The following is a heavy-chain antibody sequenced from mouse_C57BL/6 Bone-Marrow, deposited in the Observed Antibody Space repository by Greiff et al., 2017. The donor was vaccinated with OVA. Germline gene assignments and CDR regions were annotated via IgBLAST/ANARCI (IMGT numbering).Heavy chain of an antibody. CDR2: IWWDDDK. D-gene: IGHD1-1*01. CDR3: ARSHYYGSSYTWYFDV. CDR1: GFSLSTFGMG. J-gene: IGHJ1*03. Sequence: QVTLKVCGPGILQPSQTLSLTCSFSGFSLSTFGMGVGWIRQPSGKGLEWLAHIWWDDDKYYNPALKSRLTISKDTSKNQVFLKIANVDTADTATYYCARSHYYGSSYTWYFDVWGTGTTVTVSS. V-gene: IGHV8-8*01.